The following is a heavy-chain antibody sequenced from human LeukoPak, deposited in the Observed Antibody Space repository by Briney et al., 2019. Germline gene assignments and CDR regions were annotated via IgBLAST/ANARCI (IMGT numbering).Heavy chain of an antibody. D-gene: IGHD6-25*01. CDR2: INSDGSTT. CDR1: GFTFSNYW. CDR3: ARRSAAKDAFDI. V-gene: IGHV3-74*01. J-gene: IGHJ3*02. Sequence: GGSLRLSCAASGFTFSNYWMHWVRQAPGKGLVWVSRINSDGSTTSYADSVKGRFTISRDNAKNTLYLQMNSLRAEDTAVYYCARRSAAKDAFDIWGQGTMVTVSS.